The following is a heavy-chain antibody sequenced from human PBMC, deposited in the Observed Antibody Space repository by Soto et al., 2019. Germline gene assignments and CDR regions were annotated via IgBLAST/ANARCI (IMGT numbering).Heavy chain of an antibody. D-gene: IGHD4-17*01. CDR2: IYYSGST. CDR1: GGSISSYY. CDR3: ARQVSPLDYGDDWYFDL. Sequence: SETLSLTCTVSGGSISSYYWSWIRQPPGKGLEWIGYIYYSGSTNYNPSLKSRVTISVDTSKNQFSLKLSSVTAADTAVYYCARQVSPLDYGDDWYFDLWGRGTLVTVSS. J-gene: IGHJ2*01. V-gene: IGHV4-59*08.